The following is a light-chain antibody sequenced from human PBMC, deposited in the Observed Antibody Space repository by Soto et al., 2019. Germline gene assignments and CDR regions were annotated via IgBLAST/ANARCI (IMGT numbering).Light chain of an antibody. CDR3: CSYAGSYTYI. CDR1: SSDVGGYNY. CDR2: DVS. Sequence: QSVLTQPRSVSGSPGQSVTISCTGTSSDVGGYNYVSWYQQHPDKAPKVMIYDVSERPSGVPDRFSGSKSGNTASLTISGLQAEDEADYFCCSYAGSYTYIFGTGTKVTVL. V-gene: IGLV2-11*01. J-gene: IGLJ1*01.